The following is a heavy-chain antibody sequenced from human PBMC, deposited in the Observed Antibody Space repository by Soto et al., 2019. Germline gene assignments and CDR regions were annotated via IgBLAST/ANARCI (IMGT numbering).Heavy chain of an antibody. J-gene: IGHJ4*02. CDR1: GYTFTSYD. CDR2: INPNSGGT. D-gene: IGHD5-18*01. Sequence: QVQLVQSGAEVKKPGASVKVSCKASGYTFTSYDINWVRQAPGQGLEWMGWINPNSGGTNYAQKFQGWVTMTRDTSISTAYMELSRLRSDDTAVYYCARGGRIQLWFAGGPYDYWGQGTLVTVSS. CDR3: ARGGRIQLWFAGGPYDY. V-gene: IGHV1-2*04.